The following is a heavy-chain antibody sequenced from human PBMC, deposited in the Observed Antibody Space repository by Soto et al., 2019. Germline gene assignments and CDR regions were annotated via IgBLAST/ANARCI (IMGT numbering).Heavy chain of an antibody. J-gene: IGHJ4*02. CDR3: ARGRVTPYLTAFDY. CDR2: IIPVFGTA. D-gene: IGHD1-20*01. Sequence: QVQLVQSGAEVKKPGSSMKVSCKVSGGAFISYAISWVRQAPGRGLEWMGGIIPVFGTANYTQKFQGRVTITADASTSTAYMELSGLTSEDTALYYCARGRVTPYLTAFDYWGQGTLVTVSS. V-gene: IGHV1-69*01. CDR1: GGAFISYA.